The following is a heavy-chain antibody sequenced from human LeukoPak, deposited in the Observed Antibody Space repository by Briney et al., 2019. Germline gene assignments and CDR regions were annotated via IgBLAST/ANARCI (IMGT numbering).Heavy chain of an antibody. CDR3: AKDAISVIDVLDI. Sequence: PGGSLRLSCAGSGFSFEDFAMHWVRQAPGKGLEWVSGISWNSKSINYGDSVRGRFTISRDNAKNSLYLQMNNLRPEDTALYYCAKDAISVIDVLDIWGQGTMVTVSS. CDR2: ISWNSKSI. J-gene: IGHJ3*02. D-gene: IGHD2-21*01. CDR1: GFSFEDFA. V-gene: IGHV3-9*01.